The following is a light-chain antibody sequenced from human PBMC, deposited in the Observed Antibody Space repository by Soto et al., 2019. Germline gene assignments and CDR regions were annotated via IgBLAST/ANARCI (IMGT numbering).Light chain of an antibody. CDR3: QQYNTYWT. J-gene: IGKJ1*01. CDR1: QSVSNW. Sequence: DIQMTQSPSTLSASVGDRVTSTCRASQSVSNWLAWYQQKPGKAPKLLLYDASSLESGVPSRFIGSGYGTEFTLTISSLQPDDFAVSYCQQYNTYWTFGQGTKVEIK. V-gene: IGKV1-5*01. CDR2: DAS.